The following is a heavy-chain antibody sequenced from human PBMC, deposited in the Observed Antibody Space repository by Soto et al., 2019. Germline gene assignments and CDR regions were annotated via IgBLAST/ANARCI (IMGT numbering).Heavy chain of an antibody. CDR3: AFNCGGDCPFDY. V-gene: IGHV1-69*02. J-gene: IGHJ4*02. D-gene: IGHD2-21*02. CDR2: IIPILGIA. Sequence: ASVKVSCKASGGTFSSYTISWVRQAPGQGLEWMGRIIPILGIANYAQKFQGGVTITADKSTSTAYMELSSLRSEDTAVYYCAFNCGGDCPFDYWGQGTLVTVSS. CDR1: GGTFSSYT.